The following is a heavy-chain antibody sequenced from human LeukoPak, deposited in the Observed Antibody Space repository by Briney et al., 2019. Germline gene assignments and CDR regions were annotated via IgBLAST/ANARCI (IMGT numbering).Heavy chain of an antibody. J-gene: IGHJ6*02. CDR3: ARHPKIMTTVTPIYGMDV. CDR2: IYPGDSNT. Sequence: GESLKISCKASGYTFTSNWIGWVRQMPGKGLEWMGIIYPGDSNTRYSPSFQGQVTISADKSISTAYLQWSSLKASDTAMYYCARHPKIMTTVTPIYGMDVWGQGTTVTVSS. V-gene: IGHV5-51*01. D-gene: IGHD4-17*01. CDR1: GYTFTSNW.